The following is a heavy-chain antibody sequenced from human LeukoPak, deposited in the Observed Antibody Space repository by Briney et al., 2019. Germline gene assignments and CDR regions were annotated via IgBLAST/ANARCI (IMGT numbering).Heavy chain of an antibody. J-gene: IGHJ4*02. Sequence: ASVKVSFKASGYTFTVYYMHWVRQAPGQGLEWMGWINPNSGGTNYAQKFQGRVTITRDTSISTAYMELSRLRSDDTAVYYCARVWGAVAGHWGQGTLVTVSS. V-gene: IGHV1-2*02. CDR3: ARVWGAVAGH. CDR2: INPNSGGT. CDR1: GYTFTVYY. D-gene: IGHD6-19*01.